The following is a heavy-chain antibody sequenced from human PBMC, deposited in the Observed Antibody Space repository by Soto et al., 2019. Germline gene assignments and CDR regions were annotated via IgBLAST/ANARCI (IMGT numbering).Heavy chain of an antibody. Sequence: GESLKISCKGSGDSFTSYWIGWVRQMPGKGLECMGIIYPGDSDTRYSPSFKGQVTISADKSISTAYLQWSSLKASDTAMYYCAGGVVRGVITRTRDYYGMDVWGQGTTVTVSS. V-gene: IGHV5-51*01. CDR3: AGGVVRGVITRTRDYYGMDV. J-gene: IGHJ6*02. CDR2: IYPGDSDT. D-gene: IGHD3-10*01. CDR1: GDSFTSYW.